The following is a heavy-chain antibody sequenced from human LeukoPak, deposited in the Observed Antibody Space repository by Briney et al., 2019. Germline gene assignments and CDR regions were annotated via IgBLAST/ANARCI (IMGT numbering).Heavy chain of an antibody. CDR1: GGSISNYY. V-gene: IGHV4-4*07. CDR2: IYSSGST. Sequence: PSETLSLTCTVSGGSISNYYWSWIRQPAGKGLERIGRIYSSGSTNYKPSLKSRVTISVDKSKNQFSLKLSSVTAADTAVYYCAREIANCINGVCPPAGNFDFWGQGTLVTVSS. CDR3: AREIANCINGVCPPAGNFDF. J-gene: IGHJ4*02. D-gene: IGHD2-8*01.